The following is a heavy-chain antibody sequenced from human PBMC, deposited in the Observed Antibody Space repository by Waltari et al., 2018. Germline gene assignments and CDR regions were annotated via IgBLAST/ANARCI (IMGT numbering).Heavy chain of an antibody. CDR2: NSNEGTGT. D-gene: IGHD3-10*01. V-gene: IGHV3-74*01. CDR1: GFRFSNYW. CDR3: ARLAPRTYRSPVPGRHYYYGMDV. Sequence: EEQLLESGGGLVQPGDSLRISCAASGFRFSNYWMNWVRQAPGKGLVWVERNSNEGTGTSYADSVKGRCTISRDNAKNTVYLQMKRLRAEDTAVYYCARLAPRTYRSPVPGRHYYYGMDVWGQGTTVTVSS. J-gene: IGHJ6*02.